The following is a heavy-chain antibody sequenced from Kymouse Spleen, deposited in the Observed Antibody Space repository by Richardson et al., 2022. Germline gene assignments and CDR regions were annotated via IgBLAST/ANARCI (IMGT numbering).Heavy chain of an antibody. V-gene: IGHV3-15*01. CDR1: GFTFSNAW. CDR2: IKSKTDGGTT. CDR3: TTGSLLTGTWYY. Sequence: EVQLVESGGGLVKPGGSLRLSCAASGFTFSNAWMSWVRQAPGKGLEWVGRIKSKTDGGTTDYAAPVKGRFTISRDDSKNTLYLQMNSLKTEDTAVYYCTTGSLLTGTWYYWGQGTLVTVSS. D-gene: IGHD1-7*01. J-gene: IGHJ4*02.